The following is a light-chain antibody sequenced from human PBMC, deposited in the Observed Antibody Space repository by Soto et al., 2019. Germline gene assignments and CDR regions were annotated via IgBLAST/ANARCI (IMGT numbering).Light chain of an antibody. V-gene: IGKV3-11*01. CDR3: QQRTNWRIT. CDR2: DTS. CDR1: QSVSSS. Sequence: EIVLTQSPAIXSXXPXXXXXXXXRASQSVSSSLAWYQQKPGQAPRLLIYDTSNRATDIPPRFSGSGSGTDFTLTISSLEPEDFAVYYCQQRTNWRITFGQGTRLEI. J-gene: IGKJ5*01.